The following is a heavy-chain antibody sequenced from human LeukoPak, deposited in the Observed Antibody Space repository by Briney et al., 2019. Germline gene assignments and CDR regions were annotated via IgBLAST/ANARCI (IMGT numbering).Heavy chain of an antibody. CDR3: ARASQWLAFDN. V-gene: IGHV3-23*01. D-gene: IGHD6-19*01. J-gene: IGHJ4*02. CDR1: GFTFSSYA. Sequence: PGGSLRLSCAASGFTFSSYAMSWVRQAPGRGLEWVFGISGSGRSTYYADSVKGRFTISRDNSKNTLYLQMNSLRAEDTAVYFCARASQWLAFDNWGQGTLVTVSS. CDR2: ISGSGRST.